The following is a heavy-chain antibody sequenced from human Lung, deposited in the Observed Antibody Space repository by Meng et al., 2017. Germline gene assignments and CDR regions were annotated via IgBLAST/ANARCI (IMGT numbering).Heavy chain of an antibody. CDR2: INPKSGDT. CDR1: GYNFPGYY. D-gene: IGHD6-25*01. V-gene: IGHV1-2*06. Sequence: QVAMGQVVAEVKKPGASVTVSFKPSGYNFPGYYIHWVRRGPGQWLEWMGRINPKSGDTHYAQKFQARVTMTGDTSISTAYMELSGLRSDDTAMYYCARDEDISAAGKLFGDYWGQGTLVTVSS. J-gene: IGHJ4*02. CDR3: ARDEDISAAGKLFGDY.